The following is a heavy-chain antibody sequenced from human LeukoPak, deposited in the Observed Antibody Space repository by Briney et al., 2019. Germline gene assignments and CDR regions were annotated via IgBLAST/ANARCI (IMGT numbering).Heavy chain of an antibody. CDR3: ARASGVGFDY. D-gene: IGHD6-19*01. V-gene: IGHV4-59*11. Sequence: PSETLSLTCTVSGGSISGHYWSWIRQPPGKGLEWIGYIYYSGSTNYNPSLKSRVTISVDTSKNQVSLRLSSVTAADTALYYCARASGVGFDYWGQGTLVTVSS. J-gene: IGHJ4*02. CDR2: IYYSGST. CDR1: GGSISGHY.